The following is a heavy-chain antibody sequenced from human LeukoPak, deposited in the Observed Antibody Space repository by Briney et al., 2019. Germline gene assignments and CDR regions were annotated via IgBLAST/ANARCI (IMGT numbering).Heavy chain of an antibody. CDR3: TRSSWDCSSCSCYTNMDFDH. CDR2: INPDKGDT. V-gene: IGHV1-2*02. D-gene: IGHD2-2*01. J-gene: IGHJ4*02. CDR1: GYTFDGYY. Sequence: ASVKVSCKASGYTFDGYYIHWVRRAPGQGLEWLGWINPDKGDTKTAQKFRDRVIMTTDNSLATAYMEVINLRSDDTAVYFCTRSSWDCSSCSCYTNMDFDHWGQGTLVTVSS.